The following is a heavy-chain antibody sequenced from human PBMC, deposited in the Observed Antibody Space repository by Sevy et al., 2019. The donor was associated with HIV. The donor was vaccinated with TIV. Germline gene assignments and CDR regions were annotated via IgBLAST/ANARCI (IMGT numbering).Heavy chain of an antibody. CDR1: GFTFSSYA. CDR2: ISYDGSNK. D-gene: IGHD1-26*01. Sequence: GGSLRLSCAASGFTFSSYAMHWVRQAPGKELEWVAVISYDGSNKYYADSVKGRFTISRDNSKNTLYLQMNSLRAEDTAVYYCARDPTEGGYYFDYWGQGTLVTVSS. J-gene: IGHJ4*02. CDR3: ARDPTEGGYYFDY. V-gene: IGHV3-30-3*01.